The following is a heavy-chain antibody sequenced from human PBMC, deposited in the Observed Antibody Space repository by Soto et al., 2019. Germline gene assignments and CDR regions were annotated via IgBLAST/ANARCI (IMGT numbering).Heavy chain of an antibody. D-gene: IGHD1-26*01. CDR2: IYWDDSK. V-gene: IGHV2-5*02. J-gene: IGHJ4*02. CDR3: AHAYGGRSLY. CDR1: GFSLTTDRVG. Sequence: QITLKESGPTLGKPTQTLTLTCTFSGFSLTTDRVGVGWIRQPPGEALEWLAVIYWDDSKTYRPSLESRLTITKATSKNQVALTMTNMDSLDTATYYCAHAYGGRSLYWGQGTLVTVSS.